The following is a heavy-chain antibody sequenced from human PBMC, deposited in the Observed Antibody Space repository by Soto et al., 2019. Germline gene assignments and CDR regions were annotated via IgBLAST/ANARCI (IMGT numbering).Heavy chain of an antibody. V-gene: IGHV1-18*01. CDR1: GYTFTSNG. CDR3: ARVWKYYDFWSGYYTGGPFDI. Sequence: ASVKVSCKASGYTFTSNGISWVRQAPGQGLEWMGWISAYNGNTNYAQKLQGRVTMTTDTSTSTAYMELRSLRSDDTAVYYCARVWKYYDFWSGYYTGGPFDIWGQGTMVTVSS. D-gene: IGHD3-3*01. J-gene: IGHJ3*02. CDR2: ISAYNGNT.